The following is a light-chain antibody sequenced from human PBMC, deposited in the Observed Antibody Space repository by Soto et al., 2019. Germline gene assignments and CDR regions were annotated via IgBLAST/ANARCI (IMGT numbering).Light chain of an antibody. CDR1: QSVSNNY. V-gene: IGKV3-20*01. J-gene: IGKJ2*01. Sequence: EVVLTQSPGTLSLSPGERATLSCRASQSVSNNYFAWYQQKPGLAPRLLIFGSSDRATGIPDRFSGSGSGTAFTLPISRLEPEDVAVYYCQQYGSSPPYTFGQGTKLEIK. CDR2: GSS. CDR3: QQYGSSPPYT.